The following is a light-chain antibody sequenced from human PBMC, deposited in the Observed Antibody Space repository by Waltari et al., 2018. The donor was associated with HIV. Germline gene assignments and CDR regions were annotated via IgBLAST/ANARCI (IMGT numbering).Light chain of an antibody. J-gene: IGKJ3*01. V-gene: IGKV1-13*02. CDR2: DVS. Sequence: GDMVTMNCRASQGIGFDLAWYQQKPGGPPKLLIYDVSKLQSGVPPRFSGSGSGTNFSLTISSLQPEDLADYFCQHYNSDLLFVFGPGTKV. CDR1: QGIGFD. CDR3: QHYNSDLLFV.